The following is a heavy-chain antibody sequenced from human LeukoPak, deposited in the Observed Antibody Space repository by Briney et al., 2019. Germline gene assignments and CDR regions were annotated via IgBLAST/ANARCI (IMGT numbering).Heavy chain of an antibody. J-gene: IGHJ5*01. D-gene: IGHD6-19*01. V-gene: IGHV4-39*01. Sequence: PSETLSLTCTVSGGSISGGTYYWGWIRQPPGKGLEWIGTVSYSGTTYYKSSLKSRVTISVDTSKNQFSLYLNSMTAADTAVYYCARHGGYIFLNWFDPWGQGTLVTVSS. CDR3: ARHGGYIFLNWFDP. CDR2: VSYSGTT. CDR1: GGSISGGTYY.